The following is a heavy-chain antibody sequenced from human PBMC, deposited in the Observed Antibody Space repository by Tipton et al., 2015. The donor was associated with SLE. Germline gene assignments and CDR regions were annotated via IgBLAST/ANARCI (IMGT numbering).Heavy chain of an antibody. D-gene: IGHD1-14*01. J-gene: IGHJ6*02. CDR1: GYSFTSYW. V-gene: IGHV5-51*03. CDR2: IYPVDSDT. CDR3: VRRNVDDYYGIDV. Sequence: QSGAEVKKPGESLKISCRGSGYSFTSYWIGWVRQRPGKGLEWMGIIYPVDSDTRYRPSFEGQVTISADRSISTAYLQWGSLKASDTAIFYCVRRNVDDYYGIDVWGQGTTVTVSS.